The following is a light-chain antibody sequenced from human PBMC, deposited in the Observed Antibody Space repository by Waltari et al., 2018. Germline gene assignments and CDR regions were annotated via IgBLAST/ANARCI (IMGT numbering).Light chain of an antibody. CDR2: YNS. V-gene: IGLV3-21*04. CDR1: NTGDEN. Sequence: SYVLTQPPSVSVASGKTARITCGGNNTGDENVHWYQQKPGQAPVGVIYYNSDRPSGIAERFTGSNSGNTATLTIRRVEAGDEADYYCQVWDSTTDHRVFGTGTKVTVL. CDR3: QVWDSTTDHRV. J-gene: IGLJ1*01.